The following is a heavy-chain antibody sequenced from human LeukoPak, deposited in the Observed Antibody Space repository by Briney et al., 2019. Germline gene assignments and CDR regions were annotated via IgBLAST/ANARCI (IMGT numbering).Heavy chain of an antibody. J-gene: IGHJ4*02. CDR1: GFTVITND. Sequence: GGSLRLSCAASGFTVITNDMTWVRQAPRKGLEWVSVLYSDGNTKYSDSVQGRFTISRDNSKNTLYLEMNSLSPDDTAVYYCARGVEPLAANTLAYWGQGTLVTVSS. CDR3: ARGVEPLAANTLAY. D-gene: IGHD1-14*01. CDR2: LYSDGNT. V-gene: IGHV3-53*01.